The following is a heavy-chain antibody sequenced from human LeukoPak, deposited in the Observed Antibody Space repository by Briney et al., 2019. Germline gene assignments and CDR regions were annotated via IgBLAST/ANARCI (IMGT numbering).Heavy chain of an antibody. Sequence: GESLKISCKGSGNSFTSYWISWARQMPGKGLEWMGRIDPSDSYTNYSPSFQGHVTISADKSISTAYLQWSSLKASDTAMYYCATPDTDFDYWGQGTLVTVSS. CDR2: IDPSDSYT. CDR1: GNSFTSYW. CDR3: ATPDTDFDY. J-gene: IGHJ4*02. V-gene: IGHV5-10-1*01. D-gene: IGHD3-9*01.